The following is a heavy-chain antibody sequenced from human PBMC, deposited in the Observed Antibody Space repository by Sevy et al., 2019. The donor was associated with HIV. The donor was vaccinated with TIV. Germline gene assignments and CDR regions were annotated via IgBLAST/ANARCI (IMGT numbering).Heavy chain of an antibody. CDR1: GFTFSSYA. V-gene: IGHV3-23*01. CDR3: ANDRTGSRVKPDFDY. CDR2: ISGSGGST. D-gene: IGHD6-13*01. Sequence: GGSLRLSCAASGFTFSSYAMSWVRQAPGKGLEWVSAISGSGGSTYYADSVKGRFTISRDNSKNTLYLQMNSLRAEDTAVYYCANDRTGSRVKPDFDYWGQGTLVTVSS. J-gene: IGHJ4*02.